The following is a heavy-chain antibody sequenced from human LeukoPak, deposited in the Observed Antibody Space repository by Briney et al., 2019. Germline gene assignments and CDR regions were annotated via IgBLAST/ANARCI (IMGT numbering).Heavy chain of an antibody. CDR1: GGSISSYY. J-gene: IGHJ6*03. Sequence: VKPSETLSLTCTVSGGSISSYYWSWIRQPPGKGLEWIGYIYYSGSTNYNPSLKSRVTISVDTSKNQFSLKLSSVTAADTAVYYCARGRRLAAAIRIYYMDVWGKGTTVTVSS. D-gene: IGHD6-13*01. CDR3: ARGRRLAAAIRIYYMDV. V-gene: IGHV4-59*12. CDR2: IYYSGST.